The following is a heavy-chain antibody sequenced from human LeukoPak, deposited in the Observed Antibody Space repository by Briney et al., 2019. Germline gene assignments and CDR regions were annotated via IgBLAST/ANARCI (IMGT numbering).Heavy chain of an antibody. D-gene: IGHD6-19*01. V-gene: IGHV4-34*01. CDR2: INHSGST. CDR1: GGSFRGYY. J-gene: IGHJ4*02. CDR3: ARGIAVAGTDY. Sequence: PSETLSLTCAVYGGSFRGYYWSWIRQPPGKGLEWIGEINHSGSTNYNPSLKSRVTISVDTSKNQFSLKLSSVTAADTAVYYCARGIAVAGTDYWGQGTLVTVSS.